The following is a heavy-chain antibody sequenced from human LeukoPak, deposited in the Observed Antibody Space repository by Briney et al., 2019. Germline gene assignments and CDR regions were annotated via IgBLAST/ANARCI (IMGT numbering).Heavy chain of an antibody. CDR2: INHSGST. CDR1: GGSFSGYY. V-gene: IGHV4-34*01. D-gene: IGHD6-19*01. J-gene: IGHJ4*02. Sequence: PSETLSLTCAVYGGSFSGYYWSWIRQPPGKGLEWIGEINHSGSTNYNPSLKSRVTISVDTSKNQLSLKLSSVTAADTAVYYCARASSGWSFDYWGQGTLVTVSS. CDR3: ARASSGWSFDY.